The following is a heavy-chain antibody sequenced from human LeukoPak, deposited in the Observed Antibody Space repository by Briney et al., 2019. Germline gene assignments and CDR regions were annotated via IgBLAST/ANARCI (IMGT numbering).Heavy chain of an antibody. J-gene: IGHJ6*02. D-gene: IGHD6-6*01. Sequence: SETLSLTCTVSGGSISSFYWGWIRQPPGQGLEWIGYIHYSGTANYISSLKSRVTISVDTSKNQFSLKLQSVTAADTAVYYCARDPNSSSSEHFYGMDVWGRGTSVTVSS. CDR3: ARDPNSSSSEHFYGMDV. V-gene: IGHV4-59*01. CDR2: IHYSGTA. CDR1: GGSISSFY.